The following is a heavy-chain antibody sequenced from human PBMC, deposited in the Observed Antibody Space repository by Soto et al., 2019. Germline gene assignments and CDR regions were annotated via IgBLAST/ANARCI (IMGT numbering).Heavy chain of an antibody. Sequence: PGESLKISCKGSGYSFTSYWIGWVRQMPWKGLEWMGIIYPGDSDTRYSPSFQGQVTISADKSISTAYLQWSSLKASDTAMYYCARVRGKPYYYYYMDVWGKGTTVTVSS. J-gene: IGHJ6*03. CDR1: GYSFTSYW. CDR2: IYPGDSDT. CDR3: ARVRGKPYYYYYMDV. V-gene: IGHV5-51*01.